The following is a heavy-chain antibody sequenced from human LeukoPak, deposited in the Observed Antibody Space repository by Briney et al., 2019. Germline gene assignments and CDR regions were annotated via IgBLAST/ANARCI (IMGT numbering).Heavy chain of an antibody. CDR3: ARDLLLWFGER. Sequence: GGSLRLSCAASGFAFSSYSMNWVRQAPGKGLEWVSSISSSSSYIYYADSVKGRFTISRDNAKNSLYLQMNSLRAEDTAVYYCARDLLLWFGERGGQGTLVTVSS. V-gene: IGHV3-21*01. J-gene: IGHJ4*02. CDR2: ISSSSSYI. CDR1: GFAFSSYS. D-gene: IGHD3-10*01.